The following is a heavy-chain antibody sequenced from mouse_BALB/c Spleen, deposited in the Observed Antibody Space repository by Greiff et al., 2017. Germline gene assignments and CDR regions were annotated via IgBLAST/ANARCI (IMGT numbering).Heavy chain of an antibody. D-gene: IGHD1-1*01. CDR3: ARERDYGSDY. Sequence: EVMLVESGGGLVQPGGSLKLSCAASGFTFSRYGMSWVRQTPDKRLELVATINSNGGSTYYPDSVKGRFTISRDNAKNTLYLQMSSLKSEDTAMYYCARERDYGSDYWGQGTTLTVSS. J-gene: IGHJ2*01. CDR2: INSNGGST. V-gene: IGHV5-6-3*01. CDR1: GFTFSRYG.